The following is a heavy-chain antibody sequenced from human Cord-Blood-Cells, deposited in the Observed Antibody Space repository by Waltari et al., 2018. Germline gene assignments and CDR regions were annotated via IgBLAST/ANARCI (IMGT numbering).Heavy chain of an antibody. Sequence: QVQLVQSGAEVKKPGASVKVSCKASGYTFTSYAMHWVRQAPGQRLEWMGWINAGNGNTKYSQKFRGRVTITRDTSASTAYMELSSLRSEDTAVYYCARHYYDSSGYYFDYWGQGTLVTVSS. J-gene: IGHJ4*02. V-gene: IGHV1-3*01. CDR1: GYTFTSYA. CDR3: ARHYYDSSGYYFDY. D-gene: IGHD3-22*01. CDR2: INAGNGNT.